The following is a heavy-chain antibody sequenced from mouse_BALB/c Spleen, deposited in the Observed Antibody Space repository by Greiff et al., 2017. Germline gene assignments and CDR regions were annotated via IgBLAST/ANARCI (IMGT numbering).Heavy chain of an antibody. CDR3: ARYDYGGFDY. J-gene: IGHJ2*01. CDR2: ISSGGSYT. CDR1: GFTFSSYA. V-gene: IGHV5-9-4*01. Sequence: EVKLVESGGGLVKPGGSLKLSCAASGFTFSSYAMSWVRQSPEKRLEWVAEISSGGSYTYYPDTVTGRFTIFRDNAKNTLYLEMSSLRSEDTAMYYCARYDYGGFDYWGEGTTLTVSS. D-gene: IGHD2-4*01.